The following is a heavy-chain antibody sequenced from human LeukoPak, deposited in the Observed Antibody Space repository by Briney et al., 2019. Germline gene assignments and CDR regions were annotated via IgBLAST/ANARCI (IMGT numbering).Heavy chain of an antibody. CDR2: ITGSGGTT. D-gene: IGHD1-14*01. Sequence: PGGSLRLSCAASGFTFSSYAMTWVRQAPGKGLEWVSLITGSGGTTYYADSVKGRFTISRDNSKNTLYLQMNSLRAEDTAVYYCASLTRNWYFALWGRGTLVTASS. J-gene: IGHJ2*01. V-gene: IGHV3-23*01. CDR1: GFTFSSYA. CDR3: ASLTRNWYFAL.